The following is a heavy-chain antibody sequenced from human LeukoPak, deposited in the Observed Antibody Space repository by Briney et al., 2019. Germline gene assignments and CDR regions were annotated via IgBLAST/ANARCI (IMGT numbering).Heavy chain of an antibody. V-gene: IGHV3-23*01. J-gene: IGHJ3*01. CDR3: VRGATVAATSDL. CDR1: GFTFSSYA. D-gene: IGHD6-19*01. Sequence: GSLRLSCAASGFTFSSYAMSWVRQAPGKGLEWVSAISGSGGSTYYADSVKGRFTISRDRSKNTLYLEMNSLRGEDTAVYYCVRGATVAATSDLWGQGTVVTVSS. CDR2: ISGSGGST.